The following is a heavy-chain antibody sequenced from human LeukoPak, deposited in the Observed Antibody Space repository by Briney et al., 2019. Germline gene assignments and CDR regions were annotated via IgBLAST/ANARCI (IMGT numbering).Heavy chain of an antibody. CDR3: ARGSAAAGTEVDY. V-gene: IGHV1-18*01. Sequence: ASVKVSCKASGGTFSSYTISWVRQAPGQGLEWMGWISAYNGNTNYAQELQGRVTMTTDTSTSIAYMELRSLRSDDTAVYYCARGSAAAGTEVDYWGQGTLVTVSS. CDR2: ISAYNGNT. D-gene: IGHD6-13*01. CDR1: GGTFSSYT. J-gene: IGHJ4*02.